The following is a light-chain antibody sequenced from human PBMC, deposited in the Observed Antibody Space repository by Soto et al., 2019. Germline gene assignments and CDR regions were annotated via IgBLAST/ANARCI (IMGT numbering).Light chain of an antibody. V-gene: IGKV3-15*01. CDR1: QSVSSK. Sequence: EIVMTQSPATLSVSPGERATLSCRASQSVSSKLAWYQQKPGQGPRLLIYGASTRATGIPARFSGSGSGTEFTLTISSLQSEDFAVCYCQHYSTWVWTFGQGTKVEIK. CDR2: GAS. CDR3: QHYSTWVWT. J-gene: IGKJ1*01.